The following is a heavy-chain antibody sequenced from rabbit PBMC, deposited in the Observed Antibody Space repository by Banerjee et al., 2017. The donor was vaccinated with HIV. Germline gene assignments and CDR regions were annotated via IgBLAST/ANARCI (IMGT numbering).Heavy chain of an antibody. J-gene: IGHJ4*01. D-gene: IGHD4-1*01. CDR1: GFSFSSSYW. Sequence: QEQLEESGGDLVKPEGSLTLTCTASGFSFSSSYWICWVRQAPGKGLEWIACIYAGSSGTTEYASWAKGRFTISKTSSTTVTLQMTSLTAADTATYFCARDLAGVIGWNFGLWGPGTLVTVS. V-gene: IGHV1S45*01. CDR2: IYAGSSGTT. CDR3: ARDLAGVIGWNFGL.